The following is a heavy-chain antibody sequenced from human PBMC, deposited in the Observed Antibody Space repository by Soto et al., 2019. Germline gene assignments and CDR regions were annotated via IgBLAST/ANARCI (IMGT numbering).Heavy chain of an antibody. V-gene: IGHV4-39*01. CDR1: GGSVSSSSYS. J-gene: IGHJ6*02. D-gene: IGHD2-2*03. Sequence: PSETLSLSCTVSGGSVSSSSYSWGWIRQSPGKGLEWIGTIYSSENTYYNPSLMSRVTISVDTSKNEFSLKLSSVTAADTAVYYCARLNGYFISTNCHGYYGMAVRAQRTTDPGSS. CDR2: IYSSENT. CDR3: ARLNGYFISTNCHGYYGMAV.